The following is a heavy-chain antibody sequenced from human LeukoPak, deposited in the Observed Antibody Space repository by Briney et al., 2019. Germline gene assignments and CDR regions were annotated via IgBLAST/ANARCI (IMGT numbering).Heavy chain of an antibody. V-gene: IGHV4-4*07. Sequence: SETLYLTCTVSGGSISSYYWSWIRQPAGKGLEWIGRIYTSGSTNYNPSLKSRVTMSVDTSKNQFSLKLSSVTAADTAVYYCARDKLVGATTSYYYMDVWGKGTTVTVSS. J-gene: IGHJ6*03. CDR2: IYTSGST. D-gene: IGHD1-26*01. CDR1: GGSISSYY. CDR3: ARDKLVGATTSYYYMDV.